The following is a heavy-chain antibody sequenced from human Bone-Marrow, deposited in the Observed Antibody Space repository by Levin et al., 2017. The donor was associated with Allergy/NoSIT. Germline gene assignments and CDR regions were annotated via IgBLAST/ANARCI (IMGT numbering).Heavy chain of an antibody. CDR1: GFTFSSYA. CDR3: AKGRYYDILTGYKF. D-gene: IGHD3-9*01. CDR2: ISGSGDTT. V-gene: IGHV3-23*01. J-gene: IGHJ3*01. Sequence: GGSLRLSCAASGFTFSSYAMTWVRQAPGKGLEWVSAISGSGDTTFYADSVTGRFTISRENSKNTLPLQMNSLRAEDTALYYCAKGRYYDILTGYKFWGQGTMVTVSS.